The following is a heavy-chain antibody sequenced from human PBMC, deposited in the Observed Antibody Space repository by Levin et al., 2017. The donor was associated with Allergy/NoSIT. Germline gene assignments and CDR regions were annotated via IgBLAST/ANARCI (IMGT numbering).Heavy chain of an antibody. CDR2: ISYDGSNK. D-gene: IGHD6-19*01. V-gene: IGHV3-30-3*01. J-gene: IGHJ4*02. CDR1: GFTFSSYA. Sequence: PGGSLRLSCAASGFTFSSYAMHWVRQAPGKGLEWVAVISYDGSNKYYADSVKGRFTISRDNSKNTLYLQMNSLRAEDTAVYYCGGGEQWLVQGNNYWGQGTLVTVSS. CDR3: GGGEQWLVQGNNY.